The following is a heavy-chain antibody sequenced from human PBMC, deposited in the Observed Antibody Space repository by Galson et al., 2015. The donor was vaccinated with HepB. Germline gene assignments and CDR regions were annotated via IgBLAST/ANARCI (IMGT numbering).Heavy chain of an antibody. D-gene: IGHD3-3*01. CDR2: ISNRGST. CDR1: GFTFTNYA. Sequence: SLRLSCEASGFTFTNYAMSWVRQAPGKGLEWVSGISNRGSTYYADPVKDRFTISRDRSKNTPYLQMDSLRSEDTAVYYCATDGRFLEWLDVWGQGTTVTVSS. V-gene: IGHV3-23*01. CDR3: ATDGRFLEWLDV. J-gene: IGHJ6*02.